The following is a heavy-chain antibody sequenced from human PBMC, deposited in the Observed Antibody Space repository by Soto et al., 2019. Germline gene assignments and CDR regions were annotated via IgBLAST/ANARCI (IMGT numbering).Heavy chain of an antibody. D-gene: IGHD6-13*01. CDR3: ARDDWQQLAGDYYYYMDV. J-gene: IGHJ6*03. V-gene: IGHV1-69*04. Sequence: ASVKVSCKASGGTFSSYTISWVRQAPGQGLEWMGRIIPILGIANYAQKFQGRVTITTDKSTGTAYMELSSLRSEDTAVYYCARDDWQQLAGDYYYYMDVWGKGTTVTVSS. CDR1: GGTFSSYT. CDR2: IIPILGIA.